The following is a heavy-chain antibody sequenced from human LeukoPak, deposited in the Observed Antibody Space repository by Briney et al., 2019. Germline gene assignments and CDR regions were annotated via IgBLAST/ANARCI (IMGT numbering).Heavy chain of an antibody. CDR2: IYYSGST. D-gene: IGHD5-18*01. Sequence: SETLSLTCTVSGGSISSSSYYWGWIRQPPGKGLEWIGSIYYSGSTYYNPSLKSRVTISVDTSKNQFSLKLSSVTAADTAVYYCARGGYSYGSYYMDVWGKGTTVTVSS. J-gene: IGHJ6*03. CDR1: GGSISSSSYY. V-gene: IGHV4-39*07. CDR3: ARGGYSYGSYYMDV.